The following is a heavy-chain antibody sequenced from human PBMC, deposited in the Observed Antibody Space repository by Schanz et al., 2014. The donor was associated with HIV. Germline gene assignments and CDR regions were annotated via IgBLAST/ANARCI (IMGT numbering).Heavy chain of an antibody. Sequence: VQLVESGGGVVQPGRSLRLSCAASGFTFSTYAMHWVRQAPGKGLEWVSYISSSGSTIYYADSVKGRFTISRDNAKNSLYLQMNSLRAEDTAVYYCARDREYYYGSGSRDYYYYGMDVWGQGTTVTVSS. J-gene: IGHJ6*02. CDR2: ISSSGSTI. CDR3: ARDREYYYGSGSRDYYYYGMDV. CDR1: GFTFSTYA. V-gene: IGHV3-48*04. D-gene: IGHD3-10*01.